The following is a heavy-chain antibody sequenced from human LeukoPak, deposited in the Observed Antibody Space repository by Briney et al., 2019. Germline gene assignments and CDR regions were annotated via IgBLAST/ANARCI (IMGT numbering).Heavy chain of an antibody. CDR2: IYSGGST. D-gene: IGHD3-22*01. CDR1: GFTVSSNY. CDR3: ARGYYYDSSAYYSDAFDI. Sequence: GGSLRLSCAASGFTVSSNYMSWVRQAPGKGLEWVSIIYSGGSTYYAGSVKGRFTISRDNSKNTLYLQMNSLRAEDTAVYYCARGYYYDSSAYYSDAFDIWGQGTMVTVSS. V-gene: IGHV3-53*01. J-gene: IGHJ3*02.